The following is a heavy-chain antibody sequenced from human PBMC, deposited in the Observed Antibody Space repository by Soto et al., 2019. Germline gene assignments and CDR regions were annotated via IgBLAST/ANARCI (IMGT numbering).Heavy chain of an antibody. D-gene: IGHD3-22*01. CDR3: ARVDYDSSGYYGNI. Sequence: QVQLVQSGAEVKKPGSSVKVSCKASGGTFSSYTISWVRQAPGQGLEWMGRIIPILGIANYAQKFQGRVTITADKSTSTAYMELSSLRSEDTAVYYCARVDYDSSGYYGNIWGQGTMVTVSS. J-gene: IGHJ3*02. CDR1: GGTFSSYT. CDR2: IIPILGIA. V-gene: IGHV1-69*02.